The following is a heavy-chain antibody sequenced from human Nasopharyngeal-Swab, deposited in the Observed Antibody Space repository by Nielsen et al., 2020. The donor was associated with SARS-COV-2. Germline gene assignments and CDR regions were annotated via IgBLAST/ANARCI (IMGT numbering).Heavy chain of an antibody. Sequence: SETLSLTCAVYGGSFSGYYWSWIRQPPGKGLEWIGEINHSASTNYNPSLKSRLTISVDTSKNHFSLKLNSVTAADTAVYYCASWGSSWYGAFDYWGQGTLVTVSS. CDR1: GGSFSGYY. CDR2: INHSAST. CDR3: ASWGSSWYGAFDY. V-gene: IGHV4-34*01. J-gene: IGHJ4*02. D-gene: IGHD6-13*01.